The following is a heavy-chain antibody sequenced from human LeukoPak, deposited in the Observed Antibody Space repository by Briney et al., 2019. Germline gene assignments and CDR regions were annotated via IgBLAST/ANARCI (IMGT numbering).Heavy chain of an antibody. CDR2: IIPIFGTA. CDR3: ARGRLQQLALFDY. D-gene: IGHD6-13*01. V-gene: IGHV1-69*05. CDR1: GGTFSSYA. J-gene: IGHJ4*02. Sequence: GASVKVSCKASGGTFSSYAISWVRQAPGQGLEWMGGIIPIFGTANYAQKFKGRVTITTDESTSTAYMELSSLRSEDTAVYYCARGRLQQLALFDYWGQGTLVTVSS.